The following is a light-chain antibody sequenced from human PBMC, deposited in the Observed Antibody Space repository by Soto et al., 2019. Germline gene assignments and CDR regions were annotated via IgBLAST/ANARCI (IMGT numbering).Light chain of an antibody. CDR3: QQYNNWPPIT. CDR2: GAS. J-gene: IGKJ5*01. CDR1: QSVRSN. V-gene: IGKV3-15*01. Sequence: EVVMTQSPATLSVSPGERATLSCRASQSVRSNLAWYQQKPGRAPRLLIHGASTRATGIPARFSGSGSGTEFTLTISSLQSEDFAVYYCQQYNNWPPITFGQGTRLDIK.